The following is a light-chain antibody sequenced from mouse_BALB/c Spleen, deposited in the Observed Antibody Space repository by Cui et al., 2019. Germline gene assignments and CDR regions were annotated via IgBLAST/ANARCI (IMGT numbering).Light chain of an antibody. V-gene: IGKV4-50*01. CDR1: SSVNY. Sequence: DNVLTKSPAIMSASLGETVTMSCRARSSVNYMYWYQPKSDASPKLWIYYTSNLAPGVPARFSGSGSGNSYSLTISSMEGEDAATYYCQQFTSSPYTFGGGTKLEIK. CDR2: YTS. J-gene: IGKJ2*01. CDR3: QQFTSSPYT.